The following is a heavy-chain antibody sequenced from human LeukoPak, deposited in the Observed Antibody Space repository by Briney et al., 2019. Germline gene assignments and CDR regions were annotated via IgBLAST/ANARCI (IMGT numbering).Heavy chain of an antibody. J-gene: IGHJ6*02. CDR2: IKQDGTEK. CDR3: ARVHNWNAGVEIPYYYYYGMDV. D-gene: IGHD1-20*01. V-gene: IGHV3-7*03. Sequence: PRGSLRLSCAASGFTFSDYWMSWVRQAPGKGLEWVANIKQDGTEKNYLDSVKGRFILSRDNAKNSLYLQLNYLRADDTAVYYCARVHNWNAGVEIPYYYYYGMDVWGQGTTVTVSS. CDR1: GFTFSDYW.